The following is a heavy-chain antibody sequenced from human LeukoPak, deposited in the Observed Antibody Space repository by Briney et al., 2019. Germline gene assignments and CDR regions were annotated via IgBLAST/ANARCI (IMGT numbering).Heavy chain of an antibody. D-gene: IGHD3-22*01. CDR2: ISAYNGNT. CDR1: GYTFTSYG. CDR3: ARGGYYYDSRAYYYFDY. J-gene: IGHJ4*02. Sequence: GASVKVSCKASGYTFTSYGISWVRQAPGQGLEWMGWISAYNGNTNYAQKLQGRVTMTTDTSTSTAYMELRSLRSDDTVVYYCARGGYYYDSRAYYYFDYWGQGTLVTVSS. V-gene: IGHV1-18*01.